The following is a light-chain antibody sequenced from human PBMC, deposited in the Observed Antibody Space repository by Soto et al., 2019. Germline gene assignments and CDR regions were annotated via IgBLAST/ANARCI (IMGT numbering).Light chain of an antibody. CDR1: SSDVGTYNH. J-gene: IGLJ3*02. V-gene: IGLV2-23*01. Sequence: QSVLTQPASVSGSPGQSITISCTGTSSDVGTYNHVSWYQQHTGKAPKLMIYEGSKRPSGVSTRFSGAKSGNTASLTISGLQAEDEADYYCCSYASGSACVFGGGTKLTVL. CDR2: EGS. CDR3: CSYASGSACV.